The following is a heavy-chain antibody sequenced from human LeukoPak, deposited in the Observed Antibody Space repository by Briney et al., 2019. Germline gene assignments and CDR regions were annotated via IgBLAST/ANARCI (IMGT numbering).Heavy chain of an antibody. CDR3: ARNLDS. CDR2: IGTSSSAI. Sequence: GGSLRLSCSASGFTFSTYNMNWVRQAPGKGLEWVSFIGTSSSAIYYADSVKGRFTISRDDAKKSLYLQMNSLRGEDTAVYYCARNLDSWGQGALVTVSS. J-gene: IGHJ5*01. V-gene: IGHV3-48*01. CDR1: GFTFSTYN.